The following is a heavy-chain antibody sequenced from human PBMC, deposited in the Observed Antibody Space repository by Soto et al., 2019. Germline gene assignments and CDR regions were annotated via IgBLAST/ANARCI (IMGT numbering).Heavy chain of an antibody. CDR2: TYYRSKWYN. D-gene: IGHD2-2*01. Sequence: SQTLSLTCAISGDSVSSNSAAWNWIRQSPSRGLEWLGRTYYRSKWYNDYAVSVKSRITINPDTSKNQFSLQLNSVTPEDTAVYYCAREGVVPAAFSSPLYYYGMDVWGQGTTVTVSS. J-gene: IGHJ6*02. CDR1: GDSVSSNSAA. CDR3: AREGVVPAAFSSPLYYYGMDV. V-gene: IGHV6-1*01.